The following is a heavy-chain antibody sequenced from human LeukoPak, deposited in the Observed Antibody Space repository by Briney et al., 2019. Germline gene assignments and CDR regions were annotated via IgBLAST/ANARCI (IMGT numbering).Heavy chain of an antibody. D-gene: IGHD3-9*01. Sequence: GGSLRLSCEASGFTFSTYWMTWVRQAPGKGLEWVANIKQDGSEKSVVDSVEGRFTISRDNAKNSLYLQMNSLRAEDSAVYYCARGVQYYDFLTGYYPAPSYFDHWGQGALVTASS. V-gene: IGHV3-7*01. J-gene: IGHJ4*02. CDR1: GFTFSTYW. CDR3: ARGVQYYDFLTGYYPAPSYFDH. CDR2: IKQDGSEK.